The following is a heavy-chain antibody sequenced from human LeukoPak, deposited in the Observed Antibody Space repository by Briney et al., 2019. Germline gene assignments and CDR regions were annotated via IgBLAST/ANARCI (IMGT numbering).Heavy chain of an antibody. D-gene: IGHD4-17*01. CDR3: ARVGGDTVTNRY. Sequence: GASVKVSCKASGYTFTSYDINWVRQATGQGRGWMGWMNPNSGNTGYAQKFPVRVTMTRNTSLTTAYMELSSLRSEDTAVYYCARVGGDTVTNRYWGQGTLVTVSS. CDR2: MNPNSGNT. V-gene: IGHV1-8*01. CDR1: GYTFTSYD. J-gene: IGHJ4*02.